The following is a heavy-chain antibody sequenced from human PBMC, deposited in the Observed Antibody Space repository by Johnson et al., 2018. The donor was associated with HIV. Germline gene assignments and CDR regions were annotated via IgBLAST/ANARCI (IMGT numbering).Heavy chain of an antibody. D-gene: IGHD1-26*01. Sequence: VQLVESGGDLVQPGESLRLSCVASGFTFSSYWMSWVRQPPGKGLEWVANIKQDGSEKYYVDSVKGRFTISRDNAKNSLYLQMNSLRAEDTAVYYCARDLRWELHATQGAFDIWGQGTMVTVSS. CDR3: ARDLRWELHATQGAFDI. CDR2: IKQDGSEK. J-gene: IGHJ3*02. V-gene: IGHV3-7*01. CDR1: GFTFSSYW.